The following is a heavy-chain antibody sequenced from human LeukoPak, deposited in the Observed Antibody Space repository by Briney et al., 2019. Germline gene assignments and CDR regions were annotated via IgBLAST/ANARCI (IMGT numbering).Heavy chain of an antibody. CDR3: ARLGGYDSSGYYYGDFDY. D-gene: IGHD3-22*01. CDR2: IYPGDSDT. CDR1: GYSFTSYW. V-gene: IGHV5-51*01. J-gene: IGHJ4*02. Sequence: GESLKISCKGSGYSFTSYWIGWVRQMPGKGLEWMGIIYPGDSDTRYSPSFQGQVTISADKSISTAYLQWSSLKASDTAMYYSARLGGYDSSGYYYGDFDYWGQGTLVTVSS.